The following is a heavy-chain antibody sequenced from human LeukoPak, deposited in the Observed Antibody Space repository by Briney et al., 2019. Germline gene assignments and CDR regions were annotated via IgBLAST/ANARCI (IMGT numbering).Heavy chain of an antibody. CDR2: ISYDGSNK. CDR3: ARGPSVLGAIDN. V-gene: IGHV3-30-3*01. CDR1: GFTFSSYA. D-gene: IGHD3-10*01. Sequence: PGRSLRLSCAASGFTFSSYAMHWVRQAPGKGLEWVAVISYDGSNKYYADSGKGRFTISRDNAKDMLYLQMDSLRVEDTAIYYCARGPSVLGAIDNWGQGTLVAVSS. J-gene: IGHJ4*02.